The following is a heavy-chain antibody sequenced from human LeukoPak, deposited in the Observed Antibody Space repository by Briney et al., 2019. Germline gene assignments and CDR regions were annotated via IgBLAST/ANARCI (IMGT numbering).Heavy chain of an antibody. Sequence: GGSLTLSCATSGFTFTSYWMHWVRQVAGKGLVWLARVDHGGSGTNYADSVKGRFTISRDNAKSTVYLQMNSLRVEDAAVYYCITDLGWGQGTLVTVSS. CDR1: GFTFTSYW. V-gene: IGHV3-74*01. J-gene: IGHJ4*02. CDR2: VDHGGSGT. CDR3: ITDLG. D-gene: IGHD1-14*01.